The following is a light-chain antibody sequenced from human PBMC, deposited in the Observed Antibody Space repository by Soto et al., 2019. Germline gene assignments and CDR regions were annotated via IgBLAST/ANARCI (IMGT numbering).Light chain of an antibody. V-gene: IGKV3-11*01. J-gene: IGKJ3*01. CDR2: DAS. CDR1: QSVSSF. Sequence: EIVLTQSPGTLSLSPGERATLSCRASQSVSSFLAWYQQKPAQAPRLLIYDASNRATGIPTRFSGSGSGTDFTLTISSLEPEDFAVYYCQPRSNWPSFGPGTKVDI. CDR3: QPRSNWPS.